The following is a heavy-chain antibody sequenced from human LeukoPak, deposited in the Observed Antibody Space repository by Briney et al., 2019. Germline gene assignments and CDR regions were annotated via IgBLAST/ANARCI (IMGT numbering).Heavy chain of an antibody. D-gene: IGHD4-23*01. CDR2: INQDGSEK. V-gene: IGHV3-7*01. Sequence: HTGGSLRLSCAASGFTFSTYWMSWVRHSPGKGLEWVANINQDGSEKNYVDSVKGRFTISRDNAKNSLSLQMNNLGAEDTAVYYCARRTVVAREDYWGQGTLVTVSS. CDR1: GFTFSTYW. CDR3: ARRTVVAREDY. J-gene: IGHJ4*02.